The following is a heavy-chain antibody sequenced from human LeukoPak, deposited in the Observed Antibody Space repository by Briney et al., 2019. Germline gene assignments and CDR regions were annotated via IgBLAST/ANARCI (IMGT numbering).Heavy chain of an antibody. CDR1: GGTFSSYA. V-gene: IGHV1-69*13. Sequence: ASVKLSCKASGGTFSSYAISWVRQAPGQGLEWMGGIIPIFGTANYAQKFQGRVTITADESTSTAYMELSSLRSEDTAVYYCASPTRGYSSGWRLDYWGQGTLVTVSS. J-gene: IGHJ4*02. CDR2: IIPIFGTA. CDR3: ASPTRGYSSGWRLDY. D-gene: IGHD6-19*01.